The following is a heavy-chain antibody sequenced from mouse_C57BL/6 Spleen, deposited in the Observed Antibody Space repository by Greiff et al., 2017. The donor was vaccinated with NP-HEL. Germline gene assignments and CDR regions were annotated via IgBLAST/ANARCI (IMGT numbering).Heavy chain of an antibody. J-gene: IGHJ4*01. D-gene: IGHD1-1*01. Sequence: VKLQQSGAELVKPGASVKISCKASGYAFSSYWMNWVKQRPGQGLEWIGQIYPGDGDTNYNGKFKGKATLTADKSSSTAYMQLSSLTSEYSAVYCCARDYYGSSLWAMDYWGQGTSVTVSS. CDR2: IYPGDGDT. CDR3: ARDYYGSSLWAMDY. CDR1: GYAFSSYW. V-gene: IGHV1-80*01.